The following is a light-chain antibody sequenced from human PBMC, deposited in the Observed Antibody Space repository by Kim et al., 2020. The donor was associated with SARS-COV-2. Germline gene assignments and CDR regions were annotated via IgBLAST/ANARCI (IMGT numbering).Light chain of an antibody. J-gene: IGKJ1*01. CDR2: GAS. CDR1: QSVSSN. Sequence: EIVMTQSPATLSVSPGERATLSCRASQSVSSNLAWYQQKPGQAPRLVIYGASTRATGIPARFSGSGSGTEFTLTISSLQSEDFAVYYCQQYHNWPETFGQGTKVDIK. CDR3: QQYHNWPET. V-gene: IGKV3-15*01.